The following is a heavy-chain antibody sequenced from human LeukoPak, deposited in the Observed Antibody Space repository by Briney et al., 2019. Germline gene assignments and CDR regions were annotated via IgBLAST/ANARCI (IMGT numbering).Heavy chain of an antibody. J-gene: IGHJ5*02. CDR2: IYTSGST. Sequence: SETLSLTCTVSGGSISSYYWSWIRQPAGKGLEWIGRIYTSGSTNYNPSLKSRVTMSVDTSKNQLSLKLTSVTAADTAVYYCARHPSGRMWLQQGGWFDPWGQGTLVTVSS. CDR1: GGSISSYY. CDR3: ARHPSGRMWLQQGGWFDP. V-gene: IGHV4-4*07. D-gene: IGHD5-24*01.